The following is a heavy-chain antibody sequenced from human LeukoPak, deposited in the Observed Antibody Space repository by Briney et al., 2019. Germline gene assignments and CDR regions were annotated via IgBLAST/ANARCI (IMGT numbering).Heavy chain of an antibody. D-gene: IGHD3-22*01. CDR3: ARGERYYYDSSGSYAFDI. Sequence: SVKVSCKASGGTFSSYAISWVRQAPGQGLEWMGRIIPILGIANYAQKFQGRVTITADKSTSTAYMELSSLRSEDTAVYYCARGERYYYDSSGSYAFDIWGQGTMVTVSS. CDR1: GGTFSSYA. CDR2: IIPILGIA. V-gene: IGHV1-69*04. J-gene: IGHJ3*02.